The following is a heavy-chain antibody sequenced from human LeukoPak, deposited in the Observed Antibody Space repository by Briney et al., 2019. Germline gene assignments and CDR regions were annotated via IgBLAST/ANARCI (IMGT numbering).Heavy chain of an antibody. CDR3: AKGMSAVAGTIDY. D-gene: IGHD6-19*01. Sequence: GGSLRLSCAASGFTFTNYAMHWVRQVPGKGLEWVSGISWNSGSIGYADSVKGRFTISRDNAKNSLYLQMNSLRAEDTALYYCAKGMSAVAGTIDYWGQGTLVTVSS. J-gene: IGHJ4*02. CDR1: GFTFTNYA. CDR2: ISWNSGSI. V-gene: IGHV3-9*01.